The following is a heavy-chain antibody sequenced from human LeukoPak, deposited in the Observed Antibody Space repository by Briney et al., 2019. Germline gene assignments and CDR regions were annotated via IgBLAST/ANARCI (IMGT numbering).Heavy chain of an antibody. V-gene: IGHV4-39*07. Sequence: SETLSLTCTVSGGSISSSSYYWGWIRQPPGKGLEWIGSIYDSRSTCYHPSLQSRVTTSVHTSKNQFSLKLRSVTAADTPVYYCASSEATSTPPPYGMDLWAQGTKVTVSS. J-gene: IGHJ6*02. CDR3: ASSEATSTPPPYGMDL. CDR1: GGSISSSSYY. CDR2: IYDSRST. D-gene: IGHD5-24*01.